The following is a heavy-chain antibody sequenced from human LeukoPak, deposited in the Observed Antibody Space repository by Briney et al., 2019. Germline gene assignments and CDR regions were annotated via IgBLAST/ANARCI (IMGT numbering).Heavy chain of an antibody. D-gene: IGHD2-15*01. V-gene: IGHV1-2*02. CDR3: ARNVGYCSGGSCYSGWFDP. Sequence: GASVKVSCKASGYTFTGYYMHWVRQAPGQGLEWMGWINPNSGGTNYAQKFQGRVNMTRDTSISTAYMELSRLRSDDTAVYYCARNVGYCSGGSCYSGWFDPWGQGTLVTVSS. CDR2: INPNSGGT. CDR1: GYTFTGYY. J-gene: IGHJ5*02.